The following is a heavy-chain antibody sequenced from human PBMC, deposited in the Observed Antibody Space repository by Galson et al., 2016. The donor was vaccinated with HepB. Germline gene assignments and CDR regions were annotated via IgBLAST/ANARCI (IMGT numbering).Heavy chain of an antibody. CDR2: INPSGGRT. CDR3: ASQLSEPKGDPLDH. CDR1: GHIFTSYR. J-gene: IGHJ4*02. Sequence: SVKVSCKASGHIFTSYRMHWVRQAPGQGLEWMGIINPSGGRTTYAQSFQGRVTMTRDTSTSTFYMELSSLRSEDTAVYYCASQLSEPKGDPLDHWGQGTLVTVSS. V-gene: IGHV1-46*01. D-gene: IGHD2/OR15-2a*01.